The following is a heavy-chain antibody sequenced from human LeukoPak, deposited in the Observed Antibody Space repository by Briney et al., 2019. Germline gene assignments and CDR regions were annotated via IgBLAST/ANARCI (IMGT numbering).Heavy chain of an antibody. Sequence: AASVKVSCKASGYTFTSYGISWVRQAPGQGLEWMGWISAYNGNTNYAQKLQGRVTMTTDTSTSTAYMELRSLRFDDTAVYYCARDQGIVATILGDYYYGMDVWGQGTTVTVSS. D-gene: IGHD5-12*01. CDR3: ARDQGIVATILGDYYYGMDV. J-gene: IGHJ6*02. V-gene: IGHV1-18*01. CDR2: ISAYNGNT. CDR1: GYTFTSYG.